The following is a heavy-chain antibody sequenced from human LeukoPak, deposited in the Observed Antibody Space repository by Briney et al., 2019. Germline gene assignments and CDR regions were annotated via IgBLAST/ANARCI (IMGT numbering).Heavy chain of an antibody. D-gene: IGHD3-22*01. J-gene: IGHJ4*02. CDR3: ASHQFSSGPDY. Sequence: ASVKVSCMASGYTFIGYYMHWVRQARGQGLEWMGWINPNSGGTNYAQKFQGRVTMTRDTSISTAYMELSRLRSDDTAVYYCASHQFSSGPDYWGQGTLVTVSS. V-gene: IGHV1-2*02. CDR1: GYTFIGYY. CDR2: INPNSGGT.